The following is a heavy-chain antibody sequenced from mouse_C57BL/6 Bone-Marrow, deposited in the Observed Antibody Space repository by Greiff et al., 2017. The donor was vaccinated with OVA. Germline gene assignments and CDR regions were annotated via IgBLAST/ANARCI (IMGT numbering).Heavy chain of an antibody. CDR1: GYTFTDYY. D-gene: IGHD2-4*01. V-gene: IGHV1-26*01. Sequence: VQLQQSGPELVKPGASVKISCKASGYTFTDYYMNWVKQSHGKSLEWIGDINPNNGGTSYNQKFKGKATLTVDKSSSTAYMELRSLTSEDSAVYYCARQGYNYDYLYYAMDYWGQVTSVTVSS. CDR3: ARQGYNYDYLYYAMDY. CDR2: INPNNGGT. J-gene: IGHJ4*01.